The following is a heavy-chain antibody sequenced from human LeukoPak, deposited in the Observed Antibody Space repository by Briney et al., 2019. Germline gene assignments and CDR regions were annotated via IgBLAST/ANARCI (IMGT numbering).Heavy chain of an antibody. CDR1: GFTFSSFD. V-gene: IGHV3-23*01. J-gene: IGHJ1*01. Sequence: GGSLRLSCVASGFTFSSFDMAWVRQAPGKGLEWVSAISGSGVTTHYAGSVKGRFSISRDNSKNTLYLQMNSLRAEDTALYYCAKKVVVGATSPYSDFQDWGQGTLVTVSS. D-gene: IGHD1-26*01. CDR2: ISGSGVTT. CDR3: AKKVVVGATSPYSDFQD.